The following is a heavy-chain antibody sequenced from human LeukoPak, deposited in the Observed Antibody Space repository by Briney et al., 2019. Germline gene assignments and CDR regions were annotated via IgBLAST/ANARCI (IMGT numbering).Heavy chain of an antibody. CDR3: ARVHYYDSSGYYLVGFDY. CDR1: GYTFTSYY. CDR2: INPSGGST. D-gene: IGHD3-22*01. V-gene: IGHV1-46*01. Sequence: ASVKVSCKASGYTFTSYYMHWVRQAPGQGLEWMRIINPSGGSTSYAQKLQGRVTMTTDTSTSTAYMELRSLRSDDTAVYYCARVHYYDSSGYYLVGFDYWGQGTLVTVSS. J-gene: IGHJ4*02.